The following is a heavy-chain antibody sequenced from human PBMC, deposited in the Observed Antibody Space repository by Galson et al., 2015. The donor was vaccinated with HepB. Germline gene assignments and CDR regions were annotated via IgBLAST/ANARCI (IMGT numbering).Heavy chain of an antibody. Sequence: SVKVSCKASGGTFSSYAISWVRQAPGQELEWMGGIIPIFGTANYAQKFQGRVTITADESTSTAYMELSSLRSEDTAVYYCASGSSPPPDYYYYYMDVWGKGTTVTVSS. D-gene: IGHD1-26*01. V-gene: IGHV1-69*13. CDR2: IIPIFGTA. CDR1: GGTFSSYA. CDR3: ASGSSPPPDYYYYYMDV. J-gene: IGHJ6*03.